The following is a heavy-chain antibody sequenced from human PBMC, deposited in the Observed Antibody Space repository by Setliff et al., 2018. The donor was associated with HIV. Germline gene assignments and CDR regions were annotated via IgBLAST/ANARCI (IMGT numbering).Heavy chain of an antibody. Sequence: GGSLRLSCAASGFTFSSKGMHWVRQAPGKGLEWVAIIWYDGSNKYYADSVKGRFTISRDNSKKMLFLQMNSLRDEDTAVYYCAREGGSSGYCGYFDYWGQGTLVTVSS. V-gene: IGHV3-30*02. CDR1: GFTFSSKG. CDR2: IWYDGSNK. CDR3: AREGGSSGYCGYFDY. J-gene: IGHJ4*02. D-gene: IGHD3-22*01.